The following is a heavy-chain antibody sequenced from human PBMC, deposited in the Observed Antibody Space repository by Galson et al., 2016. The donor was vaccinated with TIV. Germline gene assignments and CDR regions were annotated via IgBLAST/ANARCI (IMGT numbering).Heavy chain of an antibody. J-gene: IGHJ4*02. Sequence: SLRLSCAASGFSVTTYYISWVRQAPGRGLEWVSVLYVGGTTYYTDSVKGRFTISRDNSKNTLYLQMDDLRAEDTAIYYCARAGGSNWNFFDYWDQGTLVTVSS. D-gene: IGHD1-7*01. CDR1: GFSVTTYY. V-gene: IGHV3-53*01. CDR2: LYVGGTT. CDR3: ARAGGSNWNFFDY.